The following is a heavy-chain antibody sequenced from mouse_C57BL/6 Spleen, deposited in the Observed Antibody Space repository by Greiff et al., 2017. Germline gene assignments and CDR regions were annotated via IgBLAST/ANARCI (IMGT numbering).Heavy chain of an antibody. D-gene: IGHD2-4*01. CDR2: INPSTGGT. CDR1: GYSFTGYY. J-gene: IGHJ3*01. Sequence: EVQLQESGPELVKPGASVKISCKASGYSFTGYYMNWVKQSPEKSLEWIGEINPSTGGTTYNQKFKAKATLTVDKSSSTAYMQLKSLTSEDSAVYYCAREIGGLRPFAYWGQGTLVTVSA. V-gene: IGHV1-42*01. CDR3: AREIGGLRPFAY.